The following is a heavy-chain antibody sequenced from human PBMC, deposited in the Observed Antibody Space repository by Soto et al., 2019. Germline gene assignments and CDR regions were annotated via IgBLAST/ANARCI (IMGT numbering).Heavy chain of an antibody. CDR3: ARHVFRNWFDP. CDR2: INHSGST. J-gene: IGHJ5*02. Sequence: SETLSLTCAVYGGSFSGYYWSWIRQPPGKGLEWIGEINHSGSTNYNPSLKSRVTISVDTSKNQFSLKLSSVTAADTAVYYCARHVFRNWFDPWGQGTLVTVSS. CDR1: GGSFSGYY. V-gene: IGHV4-34*01. D-gene: IGHD3-10*02.